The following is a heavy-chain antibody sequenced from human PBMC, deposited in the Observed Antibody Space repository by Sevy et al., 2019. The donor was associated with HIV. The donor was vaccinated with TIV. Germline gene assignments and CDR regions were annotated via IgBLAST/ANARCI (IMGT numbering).Heavy chain of an antibody. J-gene: IGHJ4*02. CDR3: TARNFDF. Sequence: GGSLRLSCAASGFTFRSYDMNWVRQAPGKGLEWVGHIKSESDGGTTDFATPVKGRFIISRDDSKNTLYLQMNSLKTGDTALYYCTARNFDFWGRGTLVTVSS. V-gene: IGHV3-15*07. CDR2: IKSESDGGTT. CDR1: GFTFRSYD.